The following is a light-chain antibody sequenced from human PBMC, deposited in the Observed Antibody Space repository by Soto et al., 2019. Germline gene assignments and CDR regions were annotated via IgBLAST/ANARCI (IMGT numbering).Light chain of an antibody. Sequence: EIVLTQSPATLSLSPGERATLSCRASQSVSSNLAWYQQKPGQAPRLLIYGASTRATGIPDRFRGSGSGTDFTLTISRLEPEDFAVYYCQHYGSSRTFGQGTRLEIK. CDR3: QHYGSSRT. CDR2: GAS. J-gene: IGKJ5*01. CDR1: QSVSSN. V-gene: IGKV3-20*01.